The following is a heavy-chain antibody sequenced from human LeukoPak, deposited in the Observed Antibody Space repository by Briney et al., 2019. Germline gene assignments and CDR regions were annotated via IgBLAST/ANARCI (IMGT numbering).Heavy chain of an antibody. Sequence: ASVKVSCKASGYTFTDHGINWVRQAPGQGLEWMGRINTNTGNPTHAQGFTGRFVFSLDASVSTAYLQISSLKAEDTAVYYCARDRYSSIWYGDYWGQGTLVTVSS. D-gene: IGHD6-13*01. V-gene: IGHV7-4-1*02. CDR2: INTNTGNP. CDR1: GYTFTDHG. CDR3: ARDRYSSIWYGDY. J-gene: IGHJ4*02.